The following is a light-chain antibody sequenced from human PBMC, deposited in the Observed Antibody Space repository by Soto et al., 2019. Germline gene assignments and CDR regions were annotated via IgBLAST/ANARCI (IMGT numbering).Light chain of an antibody. CDR3: QQRSNWPPYT. J-gene: IGKJ2*01. V-gene: IGKV3-11*01. Sequence: EIVLTQSPATLSLSPGERATLSCRASQSVSSYLAWDQQKPGQAPRLLIYDASNRATGIPARFSGSGSGTDFTLTISSLEPEDFAVDYCQQRSNWPPYTFGQGTKLEIK. CDR1: QSVSSY. CDR2: DAS.